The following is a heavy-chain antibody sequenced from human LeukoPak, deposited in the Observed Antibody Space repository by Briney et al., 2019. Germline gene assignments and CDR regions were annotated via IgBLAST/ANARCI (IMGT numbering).Heavy chain of an antibody. D-gene: IGHD6-19*01. CDR3: AKDVVGQQWLENY. Sequence: GGSLRLSCAASAFTFSRYGMHWVRQAPGKGLEWVAFIQYDGSDKLYGDSVKGRFTISRDNSKNTLYLQMYSLRPDDTALYYCAKDVVGQQWLENYWGQGTLVTVSS. CDR1: AFTFSRYG. CDR2: IQYDGSDK. V-gene: IGHV3-30*02. J-gene: IGHJ4*02.